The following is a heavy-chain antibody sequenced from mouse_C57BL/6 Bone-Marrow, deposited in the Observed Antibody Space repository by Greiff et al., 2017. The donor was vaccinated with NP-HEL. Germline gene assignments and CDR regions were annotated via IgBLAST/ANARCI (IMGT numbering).Heavy chain of an antibody. CDR1: GYTFTNYW. Sequence: VQLQQSGAELVRPGTSVKMSCKASGYTFTNYWIGWAKQRPGDGLEWIGDIYPGGGYTNYNEKFKGKATLTADKSSSTAYMQFSSLTSEDSAIYYCARRGLTSVSYLDFWGQGTTLTVSS. D-gene: IGHD1-3*01. CDR2: IYPGGGYT. CDR3: ARRGLTSVSYLDF. V-gene: IGHV1-63*01. J-gene: IGHJ2*01.